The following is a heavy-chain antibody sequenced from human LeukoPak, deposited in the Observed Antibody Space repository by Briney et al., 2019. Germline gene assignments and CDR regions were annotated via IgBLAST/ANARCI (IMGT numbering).Heavy chain of an antibody. CDR3: ARAYCSSTSCYYYYYYYMDV. CDR2: IYTSGST. Sequence: PSETLSLTCTVSGGSISSGSYYWSWIRQPAGKGLEWIGRIYTSGSTNYNPSLKSRVTISVDTSKNQFSLKLSSVTAADTAVYHCARAYCSSTSCYYYYYYYMDVWGKGTTVTVSS. V-gene: IGHV4-61*02. J-gene: IGHJ6*03. CDR1: GGSISSGSYY. D-gene: IGHD2-2*01.